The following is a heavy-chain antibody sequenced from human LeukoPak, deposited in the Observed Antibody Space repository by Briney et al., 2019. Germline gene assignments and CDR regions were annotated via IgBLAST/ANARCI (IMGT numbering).Heavy chain of an antibody. D-gene: IGHD4-23*01. CDR1: GGSISSYY. Sequence: DPSETLSLTCTVSGGSISSYYWSWIRQPPGKGLEWIGYIHYSGSTNYNPSLKSRVTISVDTSKNQFSLKLSSVTAADTAVYYCARARWYAPFDYWGQGTLVTVSS. V-gene: IGHV4-59*12. J-gene: IGHJ4*02. CDR3: ARARWYAPFDY. CDR2: IHYSGST.